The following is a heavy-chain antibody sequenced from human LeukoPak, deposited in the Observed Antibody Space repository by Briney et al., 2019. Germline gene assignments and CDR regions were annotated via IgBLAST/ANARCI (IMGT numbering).Heavy chain of an antibody. D-gene: IGHD3-10*01. V-gene: IGHV3-7*04. J-gene: IGHJ4*02. CDR3: ARAVYGYFDF. CDR1: GFTFSSHR. CDR2: INQDGGEK. Sequence: GGSLRLSCAASGFTFSSHRMSWVRQAPGKGLEWVANINQDGGEKYYVDSVKGRFTISRDNAKNSLYLQMSSLRAEDTAVYYCARAVYGYFDFWGQGTLLTVSS.